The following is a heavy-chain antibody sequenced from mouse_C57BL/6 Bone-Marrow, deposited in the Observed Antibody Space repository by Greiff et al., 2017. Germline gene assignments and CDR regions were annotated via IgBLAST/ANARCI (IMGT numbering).Heavy chain of an antibody. J-gene: IGHJ4*01. CDR3: ARGDESYFYYAMDY. CDR2: INPNYGTT. V-gene: IGHV1-39*01. CDR1: GYSFTDYN. Sequence: VQLKQSGPELVKPGASVKISCKASGYSFTDYNMNWVKQSNGKSLEWIGVINPNYGTTSYNKKFKGKATLTVDQSSSTAYMQLNSLTSEDSAVYYCARGDESYFYYAMDYWGQGTSVTVSS. D-gene: IGHD1-1*01.